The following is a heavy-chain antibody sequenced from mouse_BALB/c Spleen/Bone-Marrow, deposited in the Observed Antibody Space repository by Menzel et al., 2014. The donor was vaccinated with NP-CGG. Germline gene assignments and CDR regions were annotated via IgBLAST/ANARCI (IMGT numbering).Heavy chain of an antibody. CDR2: IVPRSGYT. V-gene: IGHV1-4*02. CDR3: AREDITTAYFDY. D-gene: IGHD1-2*01. Sequence: VQLQQSASELARPGASVRLSCRASGYTFTGYKMQWVQQRPGQGLEWIGYIVPRSGYTDYNQKFKDKTTLTADKSSNTAYMQLSRLTAEDSAVYYGAREDITTAYFDYWGQGTTLTVSS. CDR1: GYTFTGYK. J-gene: IGHJ2*01.